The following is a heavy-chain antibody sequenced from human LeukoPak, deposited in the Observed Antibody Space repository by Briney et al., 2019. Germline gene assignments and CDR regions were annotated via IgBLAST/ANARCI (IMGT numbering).Heavy chain of an antibody. D-gene: IGHD3-22*01. V-gene: IGHV3-23*01. CDR2: ISASGGST. CDR3: AKGHLPMTLRMDV. J-gene: IGHJ6*02. CDR1: GFTFSSYA. Sequence: GGSLRLSCAASGFTFSSYAMNWVRQAPGKGLEWVLGISASGGSTYYADSVKGRFTISRDNSKNTLFLQMDSLRAEDTAVYYCAKGHLPMTLRMDVWGQGTTVTVSS.